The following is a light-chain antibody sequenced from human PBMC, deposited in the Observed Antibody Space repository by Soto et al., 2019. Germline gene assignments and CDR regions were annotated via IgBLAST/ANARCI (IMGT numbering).Light chain of an antibody. Sequence: DIVMTQSPLSLPVTPGEPASISCRSSQSLLHSNGYNYLDWYLQKPGQSPQLLIYLGSTRASGVPDRFSGSGSGTDFTLKISRVEAEDVGVYFCMQALQTPTFGQGTKVESK. J-gene: IGKJ1*01. CDR1: QSLLHSNGYNY. V-gene: IGKV2-28*01. CDR3: MQALQTPT. CDR2: LGS.